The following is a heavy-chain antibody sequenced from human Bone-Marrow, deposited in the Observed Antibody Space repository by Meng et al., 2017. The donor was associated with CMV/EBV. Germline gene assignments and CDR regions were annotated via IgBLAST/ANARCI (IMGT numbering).Heavy chain of an antibody. D-gene: IGHD3-3*01. V-gene: IGHV3-74*01. CDR1: GFTSSSYW. CDR2: INSDGSST. J-gene: IGHJ4*02. CDR3: ARVPQPSYDFWSGYYEYFDY. Sequence: GGSLRLSCAASGFTSSSYWMHWVRQAPGKGLVWVSRINSDGSSTSYADSVKGRFTISRDNAKNTLYLQMNSLRAEDTAVYYCARVPQPSYDFWSGYYEYFDYWGQGTLVTVSS.